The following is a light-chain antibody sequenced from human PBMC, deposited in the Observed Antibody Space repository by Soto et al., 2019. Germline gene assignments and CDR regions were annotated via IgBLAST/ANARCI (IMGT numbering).Light chain of an antibody. CDR3: QSYDSSNVV. CDR2: EDN. Sequence: NFMLTQPHSVSESPGKTVTISCTRRSGSIASNYVQWYQQRPGSAPTTVIYEDNQRPSGVPDRFSGSIDSSSNSASLTISGLKTEDEADYYCQSYDSSNVVFGGGTKVTVL. J-gene: IGLJ2*01. V-gene: IGLV6-57*04. CDR1: SGSIASNY.